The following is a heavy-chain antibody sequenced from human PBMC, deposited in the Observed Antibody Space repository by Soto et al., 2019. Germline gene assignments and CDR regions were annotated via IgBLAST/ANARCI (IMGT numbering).Heavy chain of an antibody. CDR1: GFTFSSYA. Sequence: GSLRLSCAASGFTFSSYAVSWVRQAPGKGPEWISSISGSGTSTYYADSVKGRFTISRDNSKNTLYLEMNSLRAEDTAVYYCAHHQRTTARQLGYFDYWGQGTLVTVSS. D-gene: IGHD6-6*01. J-gene: IGHJ4*02. CDR2: ISGSGTST. CDR3: AHHQRTTARQLGYFDY. V-gene: IGHV3-23*01.